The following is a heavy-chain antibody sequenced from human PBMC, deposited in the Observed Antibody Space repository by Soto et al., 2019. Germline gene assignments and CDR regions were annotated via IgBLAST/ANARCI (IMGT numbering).Heavy chain of an antibody. CDR3: ARATIFGVADPQGLYYYGMDV. D-gene: IGHD3-3*01. CDR2: TSSSGSTI. CDR1: GFTFSSYE. Sequence: GGSLRLSCAASGFTFSSYEMNWVRQAPGKGLEWVSYTSSSGSTIYYADSVKGRFTISRDNAKNSLYLQMNSLRAEDTAVYYCARATIFGVADPQGLYYYGMDVWGQGTTVTVSS. V-gene: IGHV3-48*03. J-gene: IGHJ6*02.